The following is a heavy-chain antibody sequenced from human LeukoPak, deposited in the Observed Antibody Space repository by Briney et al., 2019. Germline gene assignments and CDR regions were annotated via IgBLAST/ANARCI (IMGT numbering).Heavy chain of an antibody. CDR2: IRYDGSNK. Sequence: GGSLRLSCAASGFTFSSYGMHWVRQAPGKGLEWAAFIRYDGSNKYYADSVKGRFTISRDNSKNTLYLQMNSLRAEDTAVYYCAKDVDTAMVTYYFDYWGQGTLVTVSS. V-gene: IGHV3-30*02. D-gene: IGHD5-18*01. J-gene: IGHJ4*02. CDR3: AKDVDTAMVTYYFDY. CDR1: GFTFSSYG.